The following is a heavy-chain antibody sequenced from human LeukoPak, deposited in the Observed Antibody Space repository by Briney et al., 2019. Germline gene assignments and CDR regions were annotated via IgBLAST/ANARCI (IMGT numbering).Heavy chain of an antibody. J-gene: IGHJ6*02. V-gene: IGHV4-30-2*01. CDR2: IYHSGNT. CDR1: GGSISSGGYS. D-gene: IGHD3-22*01. Sequence: SQTLSLTCTVSGGSISSGGYSWSWIRQPPGKGLEWIGYIYHSGNTYYNPSLKSRVTISVDRSKNQFSLKLSSVTAADTAVYFCARQYYYDTSGYYRPDYYYGMDVWGQGTMVTVSS. CDR3: ARQYYYDTSGYYRPDYYYGMDV.